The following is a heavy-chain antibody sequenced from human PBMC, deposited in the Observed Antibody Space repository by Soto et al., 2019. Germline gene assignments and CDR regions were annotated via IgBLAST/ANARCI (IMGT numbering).Heavy chain of an antibody. CDR3: AKDLTRTTVRCFDY. V-gene: IGHV3-23*01. J-gene: IGHJ4*02. D-gene: IGHD4-4*01. CDR2: ISGSGGST. CDR1: GFTFSSYA. Sequence: GGSLRLSCAASGFTFSSYAMSWVRQAPGKGLEWVSAISGSGGSTYYADSVKGRFTISRDNSKNTLYPQMNSLRAEDTAVYYCAKDLTRTTVRCFDYWGQGTLVTVSS.